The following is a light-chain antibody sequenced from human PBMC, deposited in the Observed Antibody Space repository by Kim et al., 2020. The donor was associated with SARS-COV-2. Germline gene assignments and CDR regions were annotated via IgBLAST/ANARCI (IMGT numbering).Light chain of an antibody. V-gene: IGKV1-27*01. CDR3: QKYNGAPWT. CDR2: AAS. CDR1: QGISKD. J-gene: IGKJ1*01. Sequence: DIQMTQSPSSLYASVGDRVTITCRASQGISKDLAWYQQKPGNAPKLLIFAASALQSGVPTRFSGSGSGTDFTLTISSLQPEDVATYYCQKYNGAPWTFGQGTKVEI.